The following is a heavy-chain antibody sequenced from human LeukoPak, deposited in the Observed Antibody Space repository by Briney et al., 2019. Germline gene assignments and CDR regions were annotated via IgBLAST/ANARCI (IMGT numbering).Heavy chain of an antibody. D-gene: IGHD3-3*01. CDR1: GYTFTGHY. Sequence: AASVKVSCKASGYTFTGHYMHWVRQAPGQGLEWMGWINPNSGGTKYAQKFQGRVTLTRDTSISTAYMELSRQRCDDTAVYYCARSYDFWSGPPFDPWGQGTLVTVSS. CDR3: ARSYDFWSGPPFDP. CDR2: INPNSGGT. V-gene: IGHV1-2*02. J-gene: IGHJ5*02.